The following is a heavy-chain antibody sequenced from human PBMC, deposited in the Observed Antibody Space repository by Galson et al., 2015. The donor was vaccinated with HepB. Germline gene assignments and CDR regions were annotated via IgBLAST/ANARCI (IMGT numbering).Heavy chain of an antibody. D-gene: IGHD3-16*01. J-gene: IGHJ1*01. V-gene: IGHV3-74*01. CDR1: GFTFSSYW. Sequence: SLRLSCAASGFTFSSYWMHWVRQAPGKGLVWVSRINSDGSSTSYLDSVTGRFTISRDNAKTTLYLQMNSLRAKDTAVYYCASNWDDYADSAFQHWGQGTLVTVSS. CDR2: INSDGSST. CDR3: ASNWDDYADSAFQH.